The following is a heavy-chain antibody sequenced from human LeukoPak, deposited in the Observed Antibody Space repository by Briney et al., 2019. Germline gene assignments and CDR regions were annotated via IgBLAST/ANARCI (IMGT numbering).Heavy chain of an antibody. CDR1: GGSISSYY. CDR2: IYYSGST. Sequence: SETLSLTCTVSGGSISSYYWSWIRQPPGKGLEWIGYIYYSGSTNYNPSLKSRVTISVDTSKNQFSLKLSSVTAADTAVYYCARDYYGSGSYYNHFYGMDVWGQGTTVTVSS. D-gene: IGHD3-10*01. CDR3: ARDYYGSGSYYNHFYGMDV. V-gene: IGHV4-59*01. J-gene: IGHJ6*02.